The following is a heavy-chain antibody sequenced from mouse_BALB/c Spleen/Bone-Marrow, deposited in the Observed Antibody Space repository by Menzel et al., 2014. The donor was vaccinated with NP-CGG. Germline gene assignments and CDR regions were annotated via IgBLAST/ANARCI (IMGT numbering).Heavy chain of an antibody. Sequence: EVKLVESGAELVKPGASVKLSCTASGFNIKDTYMHWVKQRPEQGLEWIGRIDPANGNTKYDPKFQGKATITADTSSNTAYLQLSSLTSEDTAVYYCARNGNYGAWFAYWGQGTLVTVSA. J-gene: IGHJ3*01. CDR1: GFNIKDTY. CDR3: ARNGNYGAWFAY. V-gene: IGHV14-3*02. D-gene: IGHD2-1*01. CDR2: IDPANGNT.